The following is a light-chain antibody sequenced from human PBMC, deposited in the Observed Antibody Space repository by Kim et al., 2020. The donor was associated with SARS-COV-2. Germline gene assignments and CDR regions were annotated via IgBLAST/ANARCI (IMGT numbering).Light chain of an antibody. V-gene: IGLV3-21*04. CDR3: QVWDSSSDHPRVV. CDR1: NIGSKS. J-gene: IGLJ2*01. CDR2: YDS. Sequence: GKTARITCGGNNIGSKSVHWYQPKPGQAPVLVIYYDSDRPSGIPERFSGSNSGNTATLTISRVEAGDEADYYCQVWDSSSDHPRVVFGGGTKLTVL.